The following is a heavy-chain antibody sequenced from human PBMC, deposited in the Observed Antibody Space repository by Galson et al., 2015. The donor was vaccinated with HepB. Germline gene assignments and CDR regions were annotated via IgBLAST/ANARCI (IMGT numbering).Heavy chain of an antibody. Sequence: SLRLSCAASGFTFSSYWMSWVRQAPGKGLEWVANIKQDGSEKYYVDSVKGRFTISRDNAKNSLYLQMNSLRAEDAAVYYCTRDASSGWGNALGYWGQGTLVTVSS. CDR1: GFTFSSYW. D-gene: IGHD6-19*01. J-gene: IGHJ4*02. CDR3: TRDASSGWGNALGY. CDR2: IKQDGSEK. V-gene: IGHV3-7*03.